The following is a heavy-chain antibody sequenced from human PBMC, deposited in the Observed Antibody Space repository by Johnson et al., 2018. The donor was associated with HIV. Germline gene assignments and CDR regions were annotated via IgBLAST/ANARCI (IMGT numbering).Heavy chain of an antibody. CDR3: AKATTGSDAFDN. CDR2: IYSGGST. Sequence: MQLVESGGGLVQPGGSLRLSCAASGFTVSSNYMSWVRQAPGKGLEWVSVIYSGGSTYYADSVKGRFTISRDNSKNTLYLQMNSLRAEDTAVYYCAKATTGSDAFDNWGQGTMVTVSS. CDR1: GFTVSSNY. V-gene: IGHV3-66*02. D-gene: IGHD1-1*01. J-gene: IGHJ3*02.